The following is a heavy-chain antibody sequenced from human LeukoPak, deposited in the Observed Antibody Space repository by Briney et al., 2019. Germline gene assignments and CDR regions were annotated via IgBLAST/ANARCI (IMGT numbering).Heavy chain of an antibody. D-gene: IGHD3-22*01. CDR2: ISAYNGNT. J-gene: IGHJ4*02. CDR3: ARDQERYYDSSGYSGGVWDY. CDR1: GYTFTSYG. V-gene: IGHV1-18*01. Sequence: ASVKVSCKASGYTFTSYGISWVRQAPGQGLEWMGWISAYNGNTNYAQKLQGRVTMTTDTSTSTAYMGLRSLRSDDTAVYYCARDQERYYDSSGYSGGVWDYWGQGTLVTVSS.